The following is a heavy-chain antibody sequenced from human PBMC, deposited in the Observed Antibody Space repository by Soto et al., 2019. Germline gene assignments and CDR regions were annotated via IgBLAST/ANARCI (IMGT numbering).Heavy chain of an antibody. CDR2: INPSGGST. CDR1: GYTFTSYY. CDR3: ARDVGATYFDY. J-gene: IGHJ4*02. V-gene: IGHV1-46*01. D-gene: IGHD1-26*01. Sequence: QVQLVQSGAEVKKPGASVKVSCKASGYTFTSYYMHWVRQAPGQGLEWMGIINPSGGSTSYAQKFQGRVTMARDTSTSTVYMELSSLRSEDTAVYYCARDVGATYFDYWGQGTLVTVSS.